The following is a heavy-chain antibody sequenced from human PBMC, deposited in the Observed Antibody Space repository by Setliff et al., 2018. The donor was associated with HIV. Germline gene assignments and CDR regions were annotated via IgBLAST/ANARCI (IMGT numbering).Heavy chain of an antibody. J-gene: IGHJ4*02. D-gene: IGHD3-10*01. CDR1: GGSISSHY. V-gene: IGHV4-59*11. Sequence: SETLSLTCTVSGGSISSHYWSWIRQPPGKGLEWIGYIYYSGSTNYNPSLKSRVTISVDTSKNQFSLKVRSVTAADTAVYFCAREISLVRGRDYWGQGTLVTVSS. CDR3: AREISLVRGRDY. CDR2: IYYSGST.